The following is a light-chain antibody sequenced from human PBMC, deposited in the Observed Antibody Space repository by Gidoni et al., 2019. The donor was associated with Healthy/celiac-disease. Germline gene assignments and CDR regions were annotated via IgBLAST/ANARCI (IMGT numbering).Light chain of an antibody. CDR2: DAS. CDR1: QSISSW. V-gene: IGKV1-5*01. J-gene: IGKJ3*01. Sequence: DIQMTQSPSTLSASVGHRVTITCRASQSISSWFAWYQQKPGKAPKLLIYDASSLESGVPSRFSGSGSGTEFTLTISSLQHDDFATYYCQQYNSYPFTFGPGTKVDIK. CDR3: QQYNSYPFT.